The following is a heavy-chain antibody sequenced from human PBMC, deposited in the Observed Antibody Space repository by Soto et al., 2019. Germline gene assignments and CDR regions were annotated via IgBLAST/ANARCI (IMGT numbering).Heavy chain of an antibody. CDR2: ISSSSSYI. V-gene: IGHV3-21*01. J-gene: IGHJ6*02. D-gene: IGHD4-17*01. Sequence: GGSLRLSCAASGFTFSSYSMNWVRQAPGKGLEWVSSISSSSSYIYYADSVKGRLTISRDNAKNSLYLQMNSLRAEDTAVYYCARDYGDYTNYYHSYGMDVWGQGTTVTVSS. CDR1: GFTFSSYS. CDR3: ARDYGDYTNYYHSYGMDV.